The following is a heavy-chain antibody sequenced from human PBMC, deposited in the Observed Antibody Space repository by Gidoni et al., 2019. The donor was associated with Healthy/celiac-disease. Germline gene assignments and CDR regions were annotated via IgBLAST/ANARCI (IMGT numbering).Heavy chain of an antibody. V-gene: IGHV1-8*01. D-gene: IGHD4-4*01. CDR1: GYTFTSYD. Sequence: QVQLVQSGAEVKKPGASVKVSCKASGYTFTSYDINCVRQATGQGLEWMGGMNPNSGNTGYAQKFQGRVTRTRNTSISTAYMELSSLRSEDTAVYYCARGTTTVGGYYYYGMDVWGQGTTVTVSS. J-gene: IGHJ6*02. CDR3: ARGTTTVGGYYYYGMDV. CDR2: MNPNSGNT.